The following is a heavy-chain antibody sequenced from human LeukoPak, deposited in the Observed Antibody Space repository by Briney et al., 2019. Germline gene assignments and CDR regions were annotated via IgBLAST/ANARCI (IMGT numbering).Heavy chain of an antibody. D-gene: IGHD2-8*01. CDR3: ARGSPKGYCTNGVCPNYYGMDV. V-gene: IGHV4-39*01. CDR1: GGSISSSSYY. J-gene: IGHJ6*02. Sequence: SETLSLTCTVSGGSISSSSYYWGWIRQPPGKGLEWIGSIYYSGSTYYNPSLKSRVTISVDTSKNQFSLKLSSVTAADTAVYYCARGSPKGYCTNGVCPNYYGMDVWGQGTTVTVSS. CDR2: IYYSGST.